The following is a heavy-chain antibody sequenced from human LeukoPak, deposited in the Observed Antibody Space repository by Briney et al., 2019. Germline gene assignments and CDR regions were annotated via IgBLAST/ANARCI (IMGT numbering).Heavy chain of an antibody. J-gene: IGHJ5*02. CDR3: AREVEAGNGWFDP. CDR2: IYTSGST. V-gene: IGHV4-4*07. CDR1: GGSISSYY. D-gene: IGHD6-19*01. Sequence: SSETLSLTCTVSGGSISSYYWSWIRQPAGKGLEGIGRIYTSGSTNYNPSLKSRVIMSVYTSKNQFSLKLSSVTAAETAVYYCAREVEAGNGWFDPWGQGTLVTVYS.